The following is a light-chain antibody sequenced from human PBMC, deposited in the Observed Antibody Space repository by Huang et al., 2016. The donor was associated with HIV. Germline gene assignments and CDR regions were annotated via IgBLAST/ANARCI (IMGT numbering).Light chain of an antibody. Sequence: EIVLTQSPGTLSLSPGERATLSCRASQSVSSTYLAWYQQKPGQAPRLLLYGTSSRATGIPDRFSGSGSGTDFTLTISRLDPEDFAVYYCQQYRSSPITFGQGTRLEVK. CDR3: QQYRSSPIT. CDR1: QSVSSTY. J-gene: IGKJ5*01. V-gene: IGKV3-20*01. CDR2: GTS.